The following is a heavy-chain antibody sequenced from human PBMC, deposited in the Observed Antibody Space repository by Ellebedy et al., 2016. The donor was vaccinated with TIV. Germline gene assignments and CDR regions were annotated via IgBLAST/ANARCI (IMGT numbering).Heavy chain of an antibody. Sequence: PGGSLRLSCKGSGYSFTSYWIGRVRQMPGKGLEWMGIIWPGDSDTRYSPSFQGQVTMSADKSISTAYLQWSSLKASDTAVYYCARQKSGDRGIWFDPWGQGALVTVSS. CDR3: ARQKSGDRGIWFDP. J-gene: IGHJ5*02. V-gene: IGHV5-51*01. CDR2: IWPGDSDT. CDR1: GYSFTSYW. D-gene: IGHD1-26*01.